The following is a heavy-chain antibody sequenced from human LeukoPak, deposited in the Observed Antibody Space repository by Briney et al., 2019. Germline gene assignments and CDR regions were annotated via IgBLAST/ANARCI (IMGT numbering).Heavy chain of an antibody. D-gene: IGHD6-13*01. CDR3: AKEREPIAAAGRSLDY. V-gene: IGHV3-9*01. CDR1: GFTFDGYA. CDR2: ISWNSGSI. J-gene: IGHJ4*02. Sequence: GGSLRLSCAASGFTFDGYAMHWVRQAPGKGLEWVSGISWNSGSIGYADSVKGRFTISRDNAKNSLYLQMNSLRAEDTALYYCAKEREPIAAAGRSLDYWGQGTLVTVSS.